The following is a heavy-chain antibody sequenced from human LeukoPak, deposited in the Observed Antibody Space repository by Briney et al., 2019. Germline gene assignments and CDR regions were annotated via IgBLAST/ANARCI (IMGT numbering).Heavy chain of an antibody. CDR2: INTDGSHT. J-gene: IGHJ4*02. CDR3: ARGEQQLVY. V-gene: IGHV3-74*01. Sequence: GGSLRLSCAASGFTFNNYWMHWVRQAPGKGLVWVSRINTDGSHTNYADSVKGRFTFSRDNAKNTLYLQMNSLRVEDTAVYYCARGEQQLVYWGQGTLVTVSS. D-gene: IGHD6-13*01. CDR1: GFTFNNYW.